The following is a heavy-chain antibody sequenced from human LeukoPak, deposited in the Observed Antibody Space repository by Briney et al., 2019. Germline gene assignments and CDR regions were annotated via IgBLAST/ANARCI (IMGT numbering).Heavy chain of an antibody. Sequence: GASVKVSCKASGYTFSEYGITWVRQAPGQGLEWMGWISGYNGNTNYAQKFQGRVTTATDTSTSTAYMELRSLEYDDTAIYYCARDNDKVVDHWGQGTLVTVSS. CDR1: GYTFSEYG. D-gene: IGHD1-1*01. J-gene: IGHJ4*01. V-gene: IGHV1-18*01. CDR3: ARDNDKVVDH. CDR2: ISGYNGNT.